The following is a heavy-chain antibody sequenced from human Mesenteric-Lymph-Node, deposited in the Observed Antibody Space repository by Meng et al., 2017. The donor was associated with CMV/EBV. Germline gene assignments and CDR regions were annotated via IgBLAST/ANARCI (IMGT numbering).Heavy chain of an antibody. CDR3: VKDGTKMSSGWYGEYYYYYYGMDV. CDR2: MSGSGGST. J-gene: IGHJ6*02. CDR1: GFTFSSYA. Sequence: GESLKISCAASGFTFSSYAMSWVRQAPGKGLEWVSAMSGSGGSTYYADSVKGRFTISRDNSKNTLYLQMNSLRAEDTAVYYCVKDGTKMSSGWYGEYYYYYYGMDVWGQGTTVTVSS. D-gene: IGHD6-19*01. V-gene: IGHV3-23*01.